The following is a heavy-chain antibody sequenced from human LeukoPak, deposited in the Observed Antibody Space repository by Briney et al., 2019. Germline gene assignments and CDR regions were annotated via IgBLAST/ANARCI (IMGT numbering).Heavy chain of an antibody. Sequence: SAKVSCKASGGTFISYAISWVRQAPGQGLEWMGGIIPIFGTANYAQKFQGRVTITADESTSTAYMELSSLRSEDTAVYYCARRAPATYDSSRVYDYWGQGTLVTVSS. V-gene: IGHV1-69*13. CDR2: IIPIFGTA. J-gene: IGHJ4*02. D-gene: IGHD3-22*01. CDR1: GGTFISYA. CDR3: ARRAPATYDSSRVYDY.